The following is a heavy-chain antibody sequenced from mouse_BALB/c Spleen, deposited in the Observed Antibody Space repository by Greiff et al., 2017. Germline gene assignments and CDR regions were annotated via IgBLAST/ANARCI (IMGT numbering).Heavy chain of an antibody. CDR3: ASDRYGWYFDV. V-gene: IGHV2-6-7*01. CDR2: IRGDGST. Sequence: VQLQESGPGLVAPSQSLSISCTVSGFSLTGYGVNWVRQPPGKGLEWLGMIRGDGSTDYNSAIKYRLSISKDNNKSKVFLKMNSLQNDDKARYYYASDRYGWYFDVWGAGTTVTVSS. D-gene: IGHD2-14*01. J-gene: IGHJ1*01. CDR1: GFSLTGYG.